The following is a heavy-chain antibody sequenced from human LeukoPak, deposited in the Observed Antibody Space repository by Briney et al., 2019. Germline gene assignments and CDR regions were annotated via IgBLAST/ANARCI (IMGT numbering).Heavy chain of an antibody. CDR1: GFSFSNAW. CDR2: IKGKTDGGTT. J-gene: IGHJ4*02. V-gene: IGHV3-15*01. CDR3: ILDAAGPAY. Sequence: GGSLRLSCAASGFSFSNAWMSWVRQAPGKGLEWVGRIKGKTDGGTTDYAAPVLGRFTILRDDSKNTLYLEMNKLKTEDTAAYYCILDAAGPAYWGQGTLVTVSS. D-gene: IGHD6-13*01.